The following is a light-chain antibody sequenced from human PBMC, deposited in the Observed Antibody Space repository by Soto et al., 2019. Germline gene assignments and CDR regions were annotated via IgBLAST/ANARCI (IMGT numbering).Light chain of an antibody. CDR1: SSDVGGYNY. CDR2: EVS. J-gene: IGLJ3*02. Sequence: QSALTQPASVSGSPGQSITISCTGTSSDVGGYNYVSWYQQHPGKAPKLMIYEVSNRASGVSNRFSGAKSGNTASLTISGLQAEDEADYYSSSYTSSSARVFGGGPKLTVL. V-gene: IGLV2-14*01. CDR3: SSYTSSSARV.